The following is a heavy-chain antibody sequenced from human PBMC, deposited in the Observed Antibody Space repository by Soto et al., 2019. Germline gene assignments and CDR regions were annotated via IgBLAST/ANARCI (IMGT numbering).Heavy chain of an antibody. CDR1: GGTFSSYA. Sequence: QVQLVQSGAEVKKPGSSVKVSCKESGGTFSSYAIAWVRQAPGQGLEWMGGIIPIFGIANYAQKFQGRVANTADESKNTAYMELSSLRSDDTAMYYCAKAAQTRYNWNDLGIWFDPWGHGTLVTGSS. CDR3: AKAAQTRYNWNDLGIWFDP. CDR2: IIPIFGIA. V-gene: IGHV1-69*01. D-gene: IGHD1-1*01. J-gene: IGHJ5*02.